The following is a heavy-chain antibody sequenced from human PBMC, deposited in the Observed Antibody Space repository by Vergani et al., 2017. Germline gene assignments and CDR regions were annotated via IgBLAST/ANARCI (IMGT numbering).Heavy chain of an antibody. Sequence: EVQLLESGGGLVQPGGSLRLSCAASGFTFSSYAMSWVRQAPGKGLEWVSAISGSGGSTYYADSVKGRFTISRDNSKNTLYLQMNSLRAEDTAVYYCAEVNSLHLGFSSSWYNWFDPWGQGTLVTVSS. CDR1: GFTFSSYA. CDR3: AEVNSLHLGFSSSWYNWFDP. V-gene: IGHV3-23*01. J-gene: IGHJ5*02. CDR2: ISGSGGST. D-gene: IGHD6-13*01.